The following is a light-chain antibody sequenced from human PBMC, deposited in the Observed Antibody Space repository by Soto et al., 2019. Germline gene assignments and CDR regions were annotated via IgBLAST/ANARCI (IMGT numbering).Light chain of an antibody. Sequence: EIVLTQSPATLSLSPGERATLSCRASQSVGTYLAWYQQKPGQAPRLLIYEISNRAAGIPARFSGSGSGTVFTLTISSMEPEDFAFYYCKQRNRWPPIFTFGPGTKVDLK. CDR3: KQRNRWPPIFT. J-gene: IGKJ3*01. V-gene: IGKV3-11*01. CDR1: QSVGTY. CDR2: EIS.